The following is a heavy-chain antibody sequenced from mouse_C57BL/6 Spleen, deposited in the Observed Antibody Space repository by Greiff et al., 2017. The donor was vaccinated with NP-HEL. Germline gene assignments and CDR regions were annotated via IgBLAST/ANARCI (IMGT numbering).Heavy chain of an antibody. V-gene: IGHV10-1*01. CDR2: IRSKSNNYAT. Sequence: EVQLQESGGGLVQPKGSLKLSCAASGFSFNTYAMNWVRQAPGKGLEWVARIRSKSNNYATYYADSVKDRFTISRDDSESMLYLQMNNLKTEDTAMYYCVRLGTYYAMDYWGQGTSVTVSS. D-gene: IGHD4-1*01. CDR3: VRLGTYYAMDY. CDR1: GFSFNTYA. J-gene: IGHJ4*01.